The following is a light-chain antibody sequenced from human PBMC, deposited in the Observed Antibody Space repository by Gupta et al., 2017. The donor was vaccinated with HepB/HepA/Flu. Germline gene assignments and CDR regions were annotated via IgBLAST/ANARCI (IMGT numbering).Light chain of an antibody. CDR1: QGIINY. CDR2: DAS. V-gene: IGKV1-16*01. CDR3: QQEINCPWP. Sequence: DIQMTQSPSSLSASVGDRVTITCRASQGIINYVHWFQQKPGKAPKSLIYDASSRKSGVPSRFSGGGSGTDFTLTITHQQPEDFAIYYCQQEINCPWPFGQGTEVEIK. J-gene: IGKJ1*01.